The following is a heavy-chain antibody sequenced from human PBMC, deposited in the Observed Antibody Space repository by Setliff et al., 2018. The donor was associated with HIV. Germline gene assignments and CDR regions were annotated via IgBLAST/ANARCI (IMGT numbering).Heavy chain of an antibody. CDR1: GGSITSYY. CDR2: IFDSGTT. V-gene: IGHV4-59*08. J-gene: IGHJ4*02. CDR3: ARHAALDCGDDCYTLSYFDS. D-gene: IGHD2-21*02. Sequence: SETLSLTCTVSGGSITSYYWNWIRQSPGKGLEWIGYIFDSGTTKYNPSVTSRVTISVDASKNQFFLQLISVTAADTAVYYCARHAALDCGDDCYTLSYFDSWGQGTLVTV.